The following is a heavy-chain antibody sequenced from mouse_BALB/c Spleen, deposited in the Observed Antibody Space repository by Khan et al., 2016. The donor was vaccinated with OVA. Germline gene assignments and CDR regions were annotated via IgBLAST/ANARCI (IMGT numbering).Heavy chain of an antibody. J-gene: IGHJ2*01. CDR3: VRLPVPPDHFAQ. V-gene: IGHV1-4*01. CDR2: INPSSGYT. CDR1: GYTFTNYT. Sequence: QVQLQQSGAELARPGASVKMSCKASGYTFTNYTMHWVKQRPGQGLEWIGYINPSSGYTNYNQNFNDKATLTTDRSSGTAYMQLSSLTSDDSAVYYCVRLPVPPDHFAQWGQGTILTVSA.